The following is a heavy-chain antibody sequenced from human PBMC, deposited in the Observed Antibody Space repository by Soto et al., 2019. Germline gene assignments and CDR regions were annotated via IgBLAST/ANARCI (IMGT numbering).Heavy chain of an antibody. CDR2: IFYSGST. CDR3: ASLFPHSGGYLDY. J-gene: IGHJ4*02. CDR1: GGSISSSSYY. D-gene: IGHD1-26*01. V-gene: IGHV4-39*01. Sequence: SETLSLTCTVSGGSISSSSYYWGWIRQPPGKGLEWIGSIFYSGSTYYNPSLRSRVTISVDTSKNQFSLKLSSVTAADTVVFYCASLFPHSGGYLDYLGQGTLAPSPQ.